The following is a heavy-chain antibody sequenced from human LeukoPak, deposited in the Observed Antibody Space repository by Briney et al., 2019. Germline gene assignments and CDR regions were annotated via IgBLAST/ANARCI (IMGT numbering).Heavy chain of an antibody. J-gene: IGHJ4*02. CDR3: AKDPSYSSSWYYFDY. V-gene: IGHV3-23*01. Sequence: GGSLRLSCAASGFTFSPYAMSWVRQAPGKGLEWVSAISGSGGRTFYADSVKGRFTISRDNSKSTLYLQMSSLRAEDTAVYYCAKDPSYSSSWYYFDYWGQGTLVTVSS. D-gene: IGHD6-6*01. CDR2: ISGSGGRT. CDR1: GFTFSPYA.